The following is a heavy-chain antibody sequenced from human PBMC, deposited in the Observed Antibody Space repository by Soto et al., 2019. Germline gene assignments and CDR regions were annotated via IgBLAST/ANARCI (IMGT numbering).Heavy chain of an antibody. Sequence: GGSLRLSCAASGFTFSSYNMNWVRQAPGKGLEWVSYISDSSNTIHYADSVKGRFTISRDNAKNSLYLQMNSLRAEDTAVYYCARVDDSSGWFHYYFDYWGQGTLVTVSS. CDR2: ISDSSNTI. J-gene: IGHJ4*02. CDR1: GFTFSSYN. CDR3: ARVDDSSGWFHYYFDY. D-gene: IGHD6-19*01. V-gene: IGHV3-48*01.